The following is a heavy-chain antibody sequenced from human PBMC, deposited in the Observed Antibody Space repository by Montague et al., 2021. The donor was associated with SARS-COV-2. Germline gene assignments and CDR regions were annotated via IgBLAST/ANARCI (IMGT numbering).Heavy chain of an antibody. CDR3: ARGRQPVVVPGAGPAGRALDI. D-gene: IGHD2-2*01. Sequence: SETLSLTCSVSGDSISNHYWSWIRQPPGKGLEWIGEVNQSGTTIYNPSVKSGVTISEDTSKNQFYLRLNSVTAADTAVYYCARGRQPVVVPGAGPAGRALDIWGQGTMVTVSS. J-gene: IGHJ3*02. V-gene: IGHV4-34*01. CDR2: VNQSGTT. CDR1: GDSISNHY.